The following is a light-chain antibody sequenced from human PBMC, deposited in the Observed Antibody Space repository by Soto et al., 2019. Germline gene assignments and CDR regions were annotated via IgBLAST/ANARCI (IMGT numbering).Light chain of an antibody. V-gene: IGKV3-15*01. CDR3: QQYNNRQT. CDR2: GAS. CDR1: QRISGY. J-gene: IGKJ1*01. Sequence: EIVLKQSPVTLSLNPGERATLSCRASQRISGYLAWYQQKPGQAPRLLIYGASTRATGIPARFSGSGSGTEFTLTISSLQSEDFAVYYCQQYNNRQTFGQGTKVAIK.